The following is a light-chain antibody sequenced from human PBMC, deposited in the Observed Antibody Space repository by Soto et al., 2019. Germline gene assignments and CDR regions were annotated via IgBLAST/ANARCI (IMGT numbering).Light chain of an antibody. Sequence: EIVLTQSPGTLSLSPGERATLSCRASQSVTSSNLAWYQQRPGQAPRLLIHGASIRATGIPGRFSGSGSGTDFTLTISRLEPEDFAVYYCQQYDTSAITFGQGTRLEIE. V-gene: IGKV3-20*01. J-gene: IGKJ5*01. CDR2: GAS. CDR1: QSVTSSN. CDR3: QQYDTSAIT.